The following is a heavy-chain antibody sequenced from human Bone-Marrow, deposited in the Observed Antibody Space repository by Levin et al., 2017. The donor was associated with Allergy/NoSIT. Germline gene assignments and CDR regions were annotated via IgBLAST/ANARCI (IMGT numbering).Heavy chain of an antibody. Sequence: SQTLSLTCAVSGGSISSGGYSWSWIRQPPGKGLEWIGYIYHSGSTYYNPSLKSRVTISVDRSKNQFSLKLSSVTAADTAVYYCARAYLLNGMDVWGQGTTVTVSS. J-gene: IGHJ6*02. CDR2: IYHSGST. CDR1: GGSISSGGYS. V-gene: IGHV4-30-2*01. CDR3: ARAYLLNGMDV.